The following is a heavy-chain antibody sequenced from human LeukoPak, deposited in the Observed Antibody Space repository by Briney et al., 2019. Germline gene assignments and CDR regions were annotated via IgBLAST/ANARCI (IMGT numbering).Heavy chain of an antibody. J-gene: IGHJ4*02. CDR2: IGDSGGST. D-gene: IGHD2-2*01. CDR1: GFTFTTYA. Sequence: SGGSLRLSCAASGFTFTTYAMSWVRQAPGKGLEWVSAIGDSGGSTYYADSVKGHFIISRDNSRNTLYLQMNSLRAEDTAMYYCAKYRYCTATSCPGVFDYWGRGTLVTVSS. CDR3: AKYRYCTATSCPGVFDY. V-gene: IGHV3-23*01.